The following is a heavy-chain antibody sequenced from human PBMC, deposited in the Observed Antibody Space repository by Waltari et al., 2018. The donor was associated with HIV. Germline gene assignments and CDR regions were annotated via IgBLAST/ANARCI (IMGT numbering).Heavy chain of an antibody. CDR2: ISNDVRSK. V-gene: IGHV3-30*04. CDR1: GFTFSSFG. J-gene: IGHJ4*02. D-gene: IGHD3-22*01. Sequence: QVQLVESGGGVVQPGRSRRLSCAASGFTFSSFGMHWVSQSPGKGQGWLAIISNDVRSKYYADSVKGRFTISRDNSKNTLYLHMNSLRAEETAVYYCASPFYSDSTTYYYGLDYWGQGTLVTVSS. CDR3: ASPFYSDSTTYYYGLDY.